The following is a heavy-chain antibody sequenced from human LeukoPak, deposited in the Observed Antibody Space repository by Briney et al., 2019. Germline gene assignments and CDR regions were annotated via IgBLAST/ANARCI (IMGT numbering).Heavy chain of an antibody. CDR1: GYRFMSHW. CDR2: IYPGDSDT. J-gene: IGHJ4*02. Sequence: GESLKISCKGSGYRFMSHWIAWVRQMPGKGMERMGIIYPGDSDTSYSPSFQGQVTISADKSINTAYIQWSSLKASDAAMYYCAGRPLFSSSSGLDYWGQGTLVTVSS. D-gene: IGHD6-6*01. CDR3: AGRPLFSSSSGLDY. V-gene: IGHV5-51*01.